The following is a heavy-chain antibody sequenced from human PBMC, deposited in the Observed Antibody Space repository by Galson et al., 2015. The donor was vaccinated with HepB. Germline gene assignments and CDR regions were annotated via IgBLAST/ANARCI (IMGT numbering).Heavy chain of an antibody. CDR1: GYTLTELS. CDR3: ATDLGSGSYYGPLVDY. Sequence: QSGAEVKKPGESLKISCKVSGYTLTELSMHWVRQAPGKGLEWMGGFDPEDGETIYAQKFQGRVTMTEDTSTDTAYMELSSLRSEDTAVYYCATDLGSGSYYGPLVDYWGQGTLVTVSS. D-gene: IGHD1-26*01. J-gene: IGHJ4*02. V-gene: IGHV1-24*01. CDR2: FDPEDGET.